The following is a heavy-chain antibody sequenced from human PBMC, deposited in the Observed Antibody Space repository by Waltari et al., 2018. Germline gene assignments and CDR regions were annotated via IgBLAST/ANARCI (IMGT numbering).Heavy chain of an antibody. CDR1: GFTFSSYA. V-gene: IGHV3-23*01. J-gene: IGHJ6*02. CDR3: AKIPLYGMDV. Sequence: EVQLLESGGGLVQPGGSLRLSCAASGFTFSSYAMSWVRQAPGKGLEWVSAISGSGGRTYYTDAVKGRFTISRDNAKNTLYLQMNSLRAEDTAVYYCAKIPLYGMDVWGQGTTVTVSS. CDR2: ISGSGGRT. D-gene: IGHD2-2*02.